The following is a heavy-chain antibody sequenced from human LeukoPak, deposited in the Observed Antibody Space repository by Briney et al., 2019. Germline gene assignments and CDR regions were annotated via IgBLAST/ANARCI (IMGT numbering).Heavy chain of an antibody. Sequence: ASVKVSCKASGYIFTDYYMHWVRQAPGQGLEWMGWVNPNNGDTRYEQKFQGRVTMTRDTAITTAYMELTRLTSDDTAVYYCARDGVSALNLYSDLWGRGTLVTVSS. V-gene: IGHV1-2*02. J-gene: IGHJ2*01. CDR1: GYIFTDYY. CDR3: ARDGVSALNLYSDL. CDR2: VNPNNGDT. D-gene: IGHD3-3*01.